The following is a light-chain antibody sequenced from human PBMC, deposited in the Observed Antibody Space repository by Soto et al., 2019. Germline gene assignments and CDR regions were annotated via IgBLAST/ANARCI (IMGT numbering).Light chain of an antibody. J-gene: IGKJ4*01. CDR1: QDISNY. CDR2: DAS. CDR3: QQYDNLPLT. Sequence: DIQMTQSPSSLSACVGDRVTITCQASQDISNYLNWYQQKPGKAPKLLIYDASNLETGVPSRFSGSGSGTDFTFTISSLQPEDIVTYYCQQYDNLPLTFGGGTKVEIK. V-gene: IGKV1-33*01.